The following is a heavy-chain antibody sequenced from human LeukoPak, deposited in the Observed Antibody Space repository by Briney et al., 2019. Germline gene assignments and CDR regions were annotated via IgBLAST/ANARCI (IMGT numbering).Heavy chain of an antibody. J-gene: IGHJ4*02. CDR2: IKQDGSEK. Sequence: GGSLRLSCAASGFTFSSYWMSWVRQAPGKGLEWVANIKQDGSEKYYVDSVKGRFTISRDNAKNSLYLQMNSLRAEDTAVYYCAKALEMATIGGCYWGQGTLVTVSS. D-gene: IGHD5-24*01. CDR1: GFTFSSYW. V-gene: IGHV3-7*03. CDR3: AKALEMATIGGCY.